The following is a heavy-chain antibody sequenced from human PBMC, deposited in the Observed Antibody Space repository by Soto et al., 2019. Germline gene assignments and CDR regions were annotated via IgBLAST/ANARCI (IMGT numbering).Heavy chain of an antibody. V-gene: IGHV3-66*01. CDR1: GFPVSSNY. D-gene: IGHD2-15*01. CDR3: ARTCSGGTCSFDY. Sequence: PGGSLSLSCTASGFPVSSNYMSWVRQAPGKGLEWVSVIYSGGSTYYADSVKGRFTISRDNSENTLYLQMNSLRAEDTAVYYCARTCSGGTCSFDYWGQGTLVTVSS. CDR2: IYSGGST. J-gene: IGHJ4*02.